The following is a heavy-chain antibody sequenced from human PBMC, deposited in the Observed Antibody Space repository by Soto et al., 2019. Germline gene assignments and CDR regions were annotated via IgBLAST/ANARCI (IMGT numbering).Heavy chain of an antibody. D-gene: IGHD3-22*01. J-gene: IGHJ4*02. CDR1: GGSISSSSYY. V-gene: IGHV4-39*01. Sequence: SETLSLTCTVSGGSISSSSYYWGWIRRPPGKGLEWIGSIYYSGSTYYNPSLKSRVTISVDTSKNQFSLKLSSVTAADTAVYYCARHNPYYYDSSGYPDYWGQGTLVTVSS. CDR2: IYYSGST. CDR3: ARHNPYYYDSSGYPDY.